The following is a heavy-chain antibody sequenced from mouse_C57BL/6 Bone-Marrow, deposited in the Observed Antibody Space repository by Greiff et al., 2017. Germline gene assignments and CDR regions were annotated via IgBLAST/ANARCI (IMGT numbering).Heavy chain of an antibody. J-gene: IGHJ1*03. D-gene: IGHD1-1*01. Sequence: DVKLVESGGGLVQPGGSLKLSCAASGFTFSDYYMYWVRQTPEKRLEWVAYISKGGGSTYYPDTVKGRFTISRDNAKNALYLQMSRLKSEDTAMYYCARRGTVVGEWYFDVWGTGTTVTVSS. CDR2: ISKGGGST. CDR3: ARRGTVVGEWYFDV. V-gene: IGHV5-12*01. CDR1: GFTFSDYY.